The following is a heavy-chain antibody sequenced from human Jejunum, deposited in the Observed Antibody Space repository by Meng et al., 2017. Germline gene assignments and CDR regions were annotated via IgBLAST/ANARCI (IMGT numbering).Heavy chain of an antibody. J-gene: IGHJ3*02. CDR2: LDSSGDSP. CDR1: GFTFRSYA. D-gene: IGHD3-16*01. Sequence: GESLKISCAGSGFTFRSYAISWVRQAPGKGLEWVSALDSSGDSPNYAGSVKGRFSISRDNSKSTLFLQMNSLRDEDTAVYYCAKASYVGNAFDIWGQGTMGTVSS. V-gene: IGHV3-23*01. CDR3: AKASYVGNAFDI.